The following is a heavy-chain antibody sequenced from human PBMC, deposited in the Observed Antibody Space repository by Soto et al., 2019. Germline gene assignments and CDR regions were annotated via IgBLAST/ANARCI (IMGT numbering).Heavy chain of an antibody. Sequence: SETRSLTWSFSGGSIRSFSRSWIRQPPGRGLEWIGYIYNSGSTNYNPSLKSRATISAATSKNQFSLTLTSVTAADTAVYYCARFHKYSEANWFDPCRKGTLVTVSS. D-gene: IGHD2-15*01. V-gene: IGHV4-4*09. J-gene: IGHJ5*02. CDR3: ARFHKYSEANWFDP. CDR1: GGSIRSFS. CDR2: IYNSGST.